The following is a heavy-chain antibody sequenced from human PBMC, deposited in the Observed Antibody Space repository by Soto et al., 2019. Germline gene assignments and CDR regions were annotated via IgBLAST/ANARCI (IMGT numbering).Heavy chain of an antibody. Sequence: EVILVESGGGLARPGGSLRLSGATSGFSFSSFEMIWVRQAPGKGLEWISYISDSGSTMYYEDSVKGRFTISRDNAKNSLYLQMSSLRVEDTALYYCARSTVTSDWGQGTQVTVSS. CDR1: GFSFSSFE. CDR2: ISDSGSTM. J-gene: IGHJ4*01. CDR3: ARSTVTSD. D-gene: IGHD4-17*01. V-gene: IGHV3-48*03.